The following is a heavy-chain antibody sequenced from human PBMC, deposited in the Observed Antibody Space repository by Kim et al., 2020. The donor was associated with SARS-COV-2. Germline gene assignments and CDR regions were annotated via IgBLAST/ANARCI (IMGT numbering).Heavy chain of an antibody. CDR2: ISSSSSYI. Sequence: GGSLRLSCAASGFTFSSYSMNWVRQAPGKGLEWVSSISSSSSYIYYADSVKGRFTISRDNAKNSLYLQMNSLRAEDTAVYYCARDPRNYYGSGSYYARIRRLRDYYYGMDVWGQGTTVTVSS. J-gene: IGHJ6*02. V-gene: IGHV3-21*01. CDR3: ARDPRNYYGSGSYYARIRRLRDYYYGMDV. D-gene: IGHD3-10*01. CDR1: GFTFSSYS.